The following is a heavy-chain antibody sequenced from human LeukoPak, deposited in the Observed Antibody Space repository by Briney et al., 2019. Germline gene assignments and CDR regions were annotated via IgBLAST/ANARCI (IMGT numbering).Heavy chain of an antibody. CDR1: GYSISSGYY. CDR3: ASRGRAVRGVQAASPFDY. V-gene: IGHV4-38-2*02. CDR2: IYHSGST. Sequence: PSETLSLTCTVSGYSISSGYYWGWIRQPPGKGLEWIGSIYHSGSTYYNPSLKSRVTISVDTSKNQFSLKLSSVTAADTAVYYCASRGRAVRGVQAASPFDYWGQGTLVTVSS. J-gene: IGHJ4*02. D-gene: IGHD3-10*01.